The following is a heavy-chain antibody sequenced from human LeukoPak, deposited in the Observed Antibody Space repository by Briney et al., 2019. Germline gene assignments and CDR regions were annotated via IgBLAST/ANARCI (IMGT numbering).Heavy chain of an antibody. CDR3: VRRGDASSGWGDHDF. CDR1: GITLSNYG. J-gene: IGHJ4*02. Sequence: GGSLRLSCAVSGITLSNYGMSWVRQAPGKGLQWVAGISGSGGNTNYADSVKGRFTISRDNSKNMVHLQMNSLTGEDTALYYCVRRGDASSGWGDHDFWGQGALVTVSS. D-gene: IGHD6-19*01. CDR2: ISGSGGNT. V-gene: IGHV3-23*01.